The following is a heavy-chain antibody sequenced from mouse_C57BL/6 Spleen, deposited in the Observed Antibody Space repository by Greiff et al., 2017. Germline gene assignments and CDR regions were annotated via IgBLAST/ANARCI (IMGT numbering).Heavy chain of an antibody. J-gene: IGHJ1*03. CDR2: INYDGSST. Sequence: EVQRVESEGGLVQPGSSMKLSCTASGFTFSDYYMAWVRQVPEKGLEWVANINYDGSSTYYLDSLKSRFIISRDNAKNILYLQMSSLKSEDTATYYCARALIYYYGSSWYFDVWGTGTTVTVSS. V-gene: IGHV5-16*01. D-gene: IGHD1-1*01. CDR3: ARALIYYYGSSWYFDV. CDR1: GFTFSDYY.